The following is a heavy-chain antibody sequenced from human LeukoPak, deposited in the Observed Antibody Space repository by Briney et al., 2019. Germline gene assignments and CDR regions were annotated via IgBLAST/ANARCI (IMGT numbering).Heavy chain of an antibody. D-gene: IGHD3-22*01. V-gene: IGHV3-53*01. CDR2: IYSGGST. Sequence: GGSLRLSCTVSGFTVSSNPMSWVRQAPGRGLAWVSCIYSGGSTRYSDSVKGRFTISRDNSKNTLYLQMNSLRAEDTAVYYCARRAGDYSHPYDYWGQGTLVTVSS. CDR3: ARRAGDYSHPYDY. J-gene: IGHJ4*02. CDR1: GFTVSSNP.